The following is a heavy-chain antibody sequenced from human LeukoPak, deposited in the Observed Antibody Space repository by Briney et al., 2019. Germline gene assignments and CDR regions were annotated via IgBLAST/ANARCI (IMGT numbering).Heavy chain of an antibody. CDR1: GGSISSGSYY. D-gene: IGHD6-19*01. V-gene: IGHV4-61*02. CDR3: ARATIAVAGTRVYGMDV. J-gene: IGHJ6*02. CDR2: IYTSGST. Sequence: SETLSLTCTVSGGSISSGSYYWSWIRQPAGKGLEWIGRIYTSGSTNYNPSLKSRVTISVDTSKNQFSLKLSSVTAADTAVYYCARATIAVAGTRVYGMDVWGQGTTVTVSS.